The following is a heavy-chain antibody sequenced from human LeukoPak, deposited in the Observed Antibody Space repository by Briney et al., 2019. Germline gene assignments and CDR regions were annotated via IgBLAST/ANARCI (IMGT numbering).Heavy chain of an antibody. CDR1: GYSITRGSY. Sequence: SETLSLTCTVSGYSITRGSYWGWIRQPPGKRLEWIANIYHSGSTYYNPSLKSRVTISVDTSKNQFSLKLSSVTAADTAIYYCARVHVNSGYYFGDAFDIWGQGTMVTVSS. D-gene: IGHD3-22*01. V-gene: IGHV4-38-2*02. CDR2: IYHSGST. CDR3: ARVHVNSGYYFGDAFDI. J-gene: IGHJ3*02.